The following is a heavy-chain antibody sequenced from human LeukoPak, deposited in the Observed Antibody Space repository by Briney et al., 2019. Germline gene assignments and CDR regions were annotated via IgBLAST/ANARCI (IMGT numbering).Heavy chain of an antibody. D-gene: IGHD6-19*01. CDR2: INHSGST. J-gene: IGHJ4*02. CDR3: ARGRGSSGWYYFDY. V-gene: IGHV4-34*01. CDR1: GGSFSGYY. Sequence: PSETLSLTCAVYGGSFSGYYWSWIRQPPGKGLEWIGEINHSGSTNYNPSLKSRVTISVDTSKNQFSLKLSSVTAADMAVYYCARGRGSSGWYYFDYWGQGTLVTVSS.